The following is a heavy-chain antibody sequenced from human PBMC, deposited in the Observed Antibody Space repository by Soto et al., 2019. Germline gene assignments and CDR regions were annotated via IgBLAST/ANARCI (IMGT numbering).Heavy chain of an antibody. CDR3: ARDWGRATTVTTGWYFDL. V-gene: IGHV3-33*01. CDR1: GFTFSSYG. Sequence: QVQLVESGGGVVQPGRSLRLSCAASGFTFSSYGMHWVRQAPGKGLEWVAVIWYDGSNKYYADSVKGRFTISRDNSKNPLYLQMNSLRAEDTAVYYCARDWGRATTVTTGWYFDLWGRGTLVTVSS. D-gene: IGHD4-17*01. J-gene: IGHJ2*01. CDR2: IWYDGSNK.